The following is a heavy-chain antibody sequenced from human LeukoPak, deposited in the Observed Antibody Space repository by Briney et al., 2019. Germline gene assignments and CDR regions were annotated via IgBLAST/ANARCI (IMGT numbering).Heavy chain of an antibody. CDR2: ISTGGSTI. Sequence: PGGSLRLSCAASGFTFSTYSMNWVRQAPGKGLEWVSYISTGGSTIYYADSVKGRFTISRDNAKNSLFLQMNSLRAEDTAVYYCTRDTWLTTVTSWGNSFDIWGQGTMVTVSS. CDR1: GFTFSTYS. J-gene: IGHJ3*02. CDR3: TRDTWLTTVTSWGNSFDI. V-gene: IGHV3-48*04. D-gene: IGHD4-17*01.